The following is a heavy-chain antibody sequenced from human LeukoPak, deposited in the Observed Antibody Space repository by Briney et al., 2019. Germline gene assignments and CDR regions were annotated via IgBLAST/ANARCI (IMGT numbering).Heavy chain of an antibody. Sequence: ASVKVSCKASGYTFTSYYMHWVRQAPGQGLEWMGIINPSGGSTSYAQKFQGRVTMARDTSTSTVYMELSSLRSEDTAVYYCARQEYCSGGSCYTWFDPWGQGTLVIVSS. CDR2: INPSGGST. D-gene: IGHD2-15*01. CDR1: GYTFTSYY. CDR3: ARQEYCSGGSCYTWFDP. J-gene: IGHJ5*02. V-gene: IGHV1-46*01.